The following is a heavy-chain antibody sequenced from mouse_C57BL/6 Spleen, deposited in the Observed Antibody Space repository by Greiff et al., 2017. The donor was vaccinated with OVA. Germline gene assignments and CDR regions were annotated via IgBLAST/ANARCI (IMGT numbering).Heavy chain of an antibody. CDR1: GYAFSSSW. D-gene: IGHD1-1*01. V-gene: IGHV1-82*01. Sequence: QVQLQQSGPELVKPGASVKISCKASGYAFSSSWMNWVKQRPGKGLEWIGRIYPGDGDTNYNGKFKGKATLTADKSSSTAYMQLSSLTSEDSAVYSCARTTVVAPYYAMDYWGQGTSVTVSS. J-gene: IGHJ4*01. CDR3: ARTTVVAPYYAMDY. CDR2: IYPGDGDT.